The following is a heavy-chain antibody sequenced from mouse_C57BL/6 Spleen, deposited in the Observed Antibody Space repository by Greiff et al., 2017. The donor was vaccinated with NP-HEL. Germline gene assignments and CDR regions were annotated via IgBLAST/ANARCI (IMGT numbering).Heavy chain of an antibody. V-gene: IGHV5-9-1*02. CDR1: GFTFSSYA. CDR2: ISSGGDYI. J-gene: IGHJ3*01. D-gene: IGHD1-1*01. Sequence: EVMLVESGAGLVKPGGSLKLSCAASGFTFSSYAMSWVRQTPEKRLEWVAYISSGGDYIYYADTVKGRFTISRDNARNTLYLQMSSLKSEDTAMYYCTREVYYGSSYDWFAYWGQGTLVTVSA. CDR3: TREVYYGSSYDWFAY.